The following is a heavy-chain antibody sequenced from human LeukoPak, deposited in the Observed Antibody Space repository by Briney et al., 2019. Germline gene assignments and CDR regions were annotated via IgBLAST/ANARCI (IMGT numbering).Heavy chain of an antibody. D-gene: IGHD3-16*01. CDR3: ARASRSIWGDAFDI. CDR1: GFTVNTNY. J-gene: IGHJ3*02. V-gene: IGHV3-53*01. Sequence: GGSLRLSCAASGFTVNTNYMSWVRQAPGKGLQWVSVIYSDGTTSYADSVKGRFTISRDIPKNTLYPQMTSLRAEDTAVYYCARASRSIWGDAFDIWGQGTMVTVSS. CDR2: IYSDGTT.